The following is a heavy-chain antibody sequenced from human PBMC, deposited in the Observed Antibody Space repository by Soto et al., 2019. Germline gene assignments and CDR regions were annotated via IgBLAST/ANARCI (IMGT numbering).Heavy chain of an antibody. V-gene: IGHV3-23*01. CDR1: GFAFGGFT. J-gene: IGHJ4*02. D-gene: IGHD6-13*01. CDR3: SRGGVGTTGSCDF. CDR2: ISGSAART. Sequence: VPVLESGGGLVQPGGSLRLSCSVSGFAFGGFTMTWVRQAPGKGLEWVSSISGSAARTYYADSVQGRFTISRDNSKGTLYLQMNSLRVEDTAEYYCSRGGVGTTGSCDFWGQGTLVAVSS.